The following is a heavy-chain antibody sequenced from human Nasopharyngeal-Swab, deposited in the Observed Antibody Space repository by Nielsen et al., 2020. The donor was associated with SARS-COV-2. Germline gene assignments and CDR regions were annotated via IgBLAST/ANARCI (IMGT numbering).Heavy chain of an antibody. Sequence: SETLSLTCTVSGGSISSGSYYWSWIRQPAGKGLEWIGRIYTSGSTNYNPSLKSRVTISVDTSENQFSLKLSSVTTADTAVYYCAGRDLGYCSSTSCYKKGYYYYGMDVWGQGTTVTVSS. V-gene: IGHV4-61*02. J-gene: IGHJ6*02. D-gene: IGHD2-2*02. CDR2: IYTSGST. CDR3: AGRDLGYCSSTSCYKKGYYYYGMDV. CDR1: GGSISSGSYY.